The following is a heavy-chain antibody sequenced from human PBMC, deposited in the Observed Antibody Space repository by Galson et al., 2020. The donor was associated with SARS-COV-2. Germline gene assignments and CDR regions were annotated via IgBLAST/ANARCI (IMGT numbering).Heavy chain of an antibody. CDR3: ARIDSTGCRGNY. CDR2: IDWDGDK. V-gene: IGHV2-70*11. D-gene: IGHD6-19*01. J-gene: IGHJ4*02. CDR1: GFSLSASGMC. Sequence: ESGPTLVKHTQTLTLTCTFSGFSLSASGMCVNWIRQPPGKALEWLARIDWDGDKYYSTSLKTRLTISKDTSKNQVVLTMTDMDPVDTATYYCARIDSTGCRGNYWGQGTLVAVSS.